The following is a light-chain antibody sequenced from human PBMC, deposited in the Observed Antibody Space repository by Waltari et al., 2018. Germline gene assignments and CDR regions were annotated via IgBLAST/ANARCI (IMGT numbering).Light chain of an antibody. J-gene: IGLJ1*01. V-gene: IGLV1-47*01. CDR1: TSNIGSNY. CDR2: RNN. CDR3: AAWDDSLSGFYV. Sequence: QSVLAQPPSASGTPGQRVTISCSGSTSNIGSNYVYWYQQLPGTAPKLLIYRNNWRPSVVPDRFSGSKSGTSASLAISGLRSEDEADYYCAAWDDSLSGFYVFGTGTKVTVL.